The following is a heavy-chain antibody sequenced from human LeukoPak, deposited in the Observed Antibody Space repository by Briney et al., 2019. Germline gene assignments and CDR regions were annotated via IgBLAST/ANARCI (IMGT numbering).Heavy chain of an antibody. CDR3: ARDAGYGDYDY. CDR2: IKEDGSEK. Sequence: PGGSLRLSCAASGFTLSSSWMSWVRQAPGKGLEWVANIKEDGSEKEYVDSVKGRFTISRDNAKNSLYLQMNSLRAEDTAVFYCARDAGYGDYDYWGQGTLVSVSS. D-gene: IGHD4-17*01. V-gene: IGHV3-7*05. CDR1: GFTLSSSW. J-gene: IGHJ4*02.